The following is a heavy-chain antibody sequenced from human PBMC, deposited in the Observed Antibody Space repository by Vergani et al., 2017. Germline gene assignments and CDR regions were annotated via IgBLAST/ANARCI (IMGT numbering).Heavy chain of an antibody. Sequence: QVQLQESGPGLVKPSETLSLTCTVSGGSISSYYWSWIRQPPGKGLEWIGYSYYSGSTNYNPSLKSRVTISVDTSKNQFSLKLSSVTAADTAVYYCARVFNSGSYFDYWGQGTLVTVSS. CDR2: SYYSGST. CDR1: GGSISSYY. CDR3: ARVFNSGSYFDY. J-gene: IGHJ4*02. V-gene: IGHV4-59*01. D-gene: IGHD1-26*01.